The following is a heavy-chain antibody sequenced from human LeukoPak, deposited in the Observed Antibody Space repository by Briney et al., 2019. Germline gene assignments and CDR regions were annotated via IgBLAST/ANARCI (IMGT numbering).Heavy chain of an antibody. CDR1: GFSFSSHS. J-gene: IGHJ4*02. CDR3: VGTFTVFGVVSTIE. D-gene: IGHD3-3*01. CDR2: ISSSSSTI. Sequence: GGSLRLSCVASGFSFSSHSINWVRQAPGTGLEWVSFISSSSSTIYYADSVRGRFSISRDNSQNTVFLQMSSLRVDDTAAYYCVGTFTVFGVVSTIEWGQGTLVTVSS. V-gene: IGHV3-48*01.